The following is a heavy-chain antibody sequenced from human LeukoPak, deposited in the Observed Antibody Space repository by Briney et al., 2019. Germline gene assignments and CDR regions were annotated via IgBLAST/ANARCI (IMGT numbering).Heavy chain of an antibody. Sequence: PGGSLRLSCAASGFTFSSYAMHWVRQAPGKGLEWVAVISYDGSNKYYADSVKGRFTISRDNSKNTLYLQMNSLRAEDTAVYYCARAYRTMIALAFDIWGQGTMVTVSS. D-gene: IGHD3-22*01. V-gene: IGHV3-30*04. CDR2: ISYDGSNK. CDR3: ARAYRTMIALAFDI. J-gene: IGHJ3*02. CDR1: GFTFSSYA.